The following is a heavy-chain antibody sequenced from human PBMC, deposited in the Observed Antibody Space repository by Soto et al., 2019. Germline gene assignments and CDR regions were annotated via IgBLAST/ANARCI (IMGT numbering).Heavy chain of an antibody. CDR2: IYYTGSA. V-gene: IGHV4-59*08. Sequence: SETLSLTCTVSGGSISSYYWSWIRLSPGKGLEWIGYIYYTGSAKYNPSLKSRVTISVDTSKNQFSLKLNSVTAADTSVYYCARTYSSGWYYFDSWGQETLVTVSS. J-gene: IGHJ4*02. CDR3: ARTYSSGWYYFDS. CDR1: GGSISSYY. D-gene: IGHD6-19*01.